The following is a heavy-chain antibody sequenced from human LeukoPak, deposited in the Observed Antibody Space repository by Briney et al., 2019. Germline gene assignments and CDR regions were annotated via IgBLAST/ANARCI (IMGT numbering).Heavy chain of an antibody. D-gene: IGHD6-19*01. CDR1: GFTFSSYW. CDR2: IKQDGSER. Sequence: PGGSLRLSCAASGFTFSSYWMSWVRQAPGKRLEWVAIIKQDGSERYYVDSVKGRFTISRDNAKNSLYLQMNSLRAEDTAVYYCAKRDSSGSLPRLFDYWGQGTLVTVSS. J-gene: IGHJ4*02. CDR3: AKRDSSGSLPRLFDY. V-gene: IGHV3-7*05.